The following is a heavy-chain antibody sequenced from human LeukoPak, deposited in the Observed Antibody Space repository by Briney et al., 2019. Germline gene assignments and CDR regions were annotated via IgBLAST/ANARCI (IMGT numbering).Heavy chain of an antibody. J-gene: IGHJ4*02. CDR2: ISSYNGNT. CDR1: GYTFTSYG. CDR3: ARGSFPSDDILTGPFDN. D-gene: IGHD3-9*01. Sequence: ASVKVSCKASGYTFTSYGISWVRQAPGQGLEWMGWISSYNGNTNYAQELQGRATMTTDTSTSTAYMELRSLRSDDTAVYYCARGSFPSDDILTGPFDNWGQGTLVTVSS. V-gene: IGHV1-18*01.